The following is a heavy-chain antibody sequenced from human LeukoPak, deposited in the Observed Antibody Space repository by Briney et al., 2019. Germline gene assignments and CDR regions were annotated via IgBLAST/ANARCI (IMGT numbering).Heavy chain of an antibody. CDR2: IYYSGSP. CDR3: ARTPLRGATFFTSYPNWFDT. V-gene: IGHV4-39*07. J-gene: IGHJ5*02. Sequence: PSETLSLTCTVSGGSISSSSYYWGWIRQPPGKGLEWIGSIYYSGSPYYNPSLQSRVTISVDTSKIQFSLRLSSVTVADTAVYYCARTPLRGATFFTSYPNWFDTWGQGTLVTVSS. CDR1: GGSISSSSYY. D-gene: IGHD3-10*01.